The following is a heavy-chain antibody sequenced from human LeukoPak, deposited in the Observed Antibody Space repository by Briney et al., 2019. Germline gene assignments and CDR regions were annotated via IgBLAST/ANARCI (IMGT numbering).Heavy chain of an antibody. Sequence: PSETLSLTCTVSGGSISSGGYYWSWIRQHPGKGLEWIGRIYTSGSTHYNPSVRGRASISIDTSENHFSLTLASVTAADTAVYYCARDLDCTGGSCYYVDVWGKGTTVTVSS. D-gene: IGHD2-8*02. V-gene: IGHV4-61*02. J-gene: IGHJ6*03. CDR2: IYTSGST. CDR1: GGSISSGGYY. CDR3: ARDLDCTGGSCYYVDV.